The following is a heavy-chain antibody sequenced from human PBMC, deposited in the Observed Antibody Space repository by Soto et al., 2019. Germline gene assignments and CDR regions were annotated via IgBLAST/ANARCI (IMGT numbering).Heavy chain of an antibody. CDR1: GYTFTSYG. J-gene: IGHJ4*02. CDR3: ARVLGDYYDSSGYYQDYFDY. V-gene: IGHV1-18*04. Sequence: QVQLVQSGAEVKKPGASVKVSCKASGYTFTSYGISWVRQAPGQGLEGMGWISAYNGNTNYAQKLQGRVTMTTDTSTSTAYMELRSLRSDDTAVYYCARVLGDYYDSSGYYQDYFDYWGQGTLVTVSS. D-gene: IGHD3-22*01. CDR2: ISAYNGNT.